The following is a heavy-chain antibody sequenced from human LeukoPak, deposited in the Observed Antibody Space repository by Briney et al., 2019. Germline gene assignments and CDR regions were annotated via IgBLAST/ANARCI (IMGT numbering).Heavy chain of an antibody. V-gene: IGHV3-23*01. CDR2: ITGSSTWT. CDR1: GFTFGTYG. J-gene: IGHJ2*01. Sequence: GGSLRLSCEASGFTFGTYGMTWVRQAPGKGLEWVSGITGSSTWTYYADSVRGRFTISRDNSKNPLHLPMNPLPADDTAIYYCARELVSLGTGYFDLWGRGTLVTVSS. D-gene: IGHD7-27*01. CDR3: ARELVSLGTGYFDL.